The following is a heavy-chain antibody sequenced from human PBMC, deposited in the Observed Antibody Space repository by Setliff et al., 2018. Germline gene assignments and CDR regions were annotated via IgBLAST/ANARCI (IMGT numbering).Heavy chain of an antibody. CDR2: ISPHSGRA. CDR1: GDTFSTYA. D-gene: IGHD6-19*01. Sequence: GASVKVSCKASGDTFSTYALSWVRQAPGQGLEWMGWISPHSGRAFYAPQFQDRVIMTTDTSTNTAYLDLRSLRSDDTATYYCARDGVAGLPVDWGQGTQVTVSS. CDR3: ARDGVAGLPVD. V-gene: IGHV1-18*01. J-gene: IGHJ4*02.